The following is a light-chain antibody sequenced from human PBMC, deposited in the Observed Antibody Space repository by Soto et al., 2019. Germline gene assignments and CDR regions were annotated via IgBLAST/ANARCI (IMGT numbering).Light chain of an antibody. CDR2: GNS. J-gene: IGLJ2*01. CDR3: QSYDSSLSAVV. V-gene: IGLV1-40*01. CDR1: SSNIGAGYD. Sequence: QSVLTQPPSVSGAPGQRVTISCTGSSSNIGAGYDVHWYQQLPGTAPKRLIYGNSNRPSGVPDRFSGSKSGTSASLAITGLQAEDEADYYCQSYDSSLSAVVFGGGTKLTAL.